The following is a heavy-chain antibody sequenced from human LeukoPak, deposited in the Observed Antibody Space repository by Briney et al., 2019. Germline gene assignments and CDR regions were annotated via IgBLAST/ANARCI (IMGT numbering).Heavy chain of an antibody. D-gene: IGHD6-25*01. CDR3: AKVAYSSAPSDY. J-gene: IGHJ4*02. CDR1: GFTLRRYG. CDR2: ISYVGSNK. Sequence: GGSLRLSCAASGFTLRRYGMHWDRQAPGKGLEWVAVISYVGSNKYYADSVKGRFTISRDNSKNTRYLQMTSPRAEDTAVYYGAKVAYSSAPSDYWGQGTLVTVSS. V-gene: IGHV3-30*18.